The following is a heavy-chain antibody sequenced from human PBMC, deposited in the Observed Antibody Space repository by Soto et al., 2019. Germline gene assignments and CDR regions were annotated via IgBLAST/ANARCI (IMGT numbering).Heavy chain of an antibody. Sequence: QLQLQESGPGLVKPSETLSLTCTVSGDSVSSNNYFWGWIRQPPGKGLEWIGSIFYSGSTYYSPSLKSRITISLDTSKNQFSLKLRSVTATDTGIYYCARHRSVYAPDYWGQGTLVTVSS. J-gene: IGHJ4*02. CDR1: GDSVSSNNYF. V-gene: IGHV4-39*01. CDR2: IFYSGST. CDR3: ARHRSVYAPDY. D-gene: IGHD3-3*01.